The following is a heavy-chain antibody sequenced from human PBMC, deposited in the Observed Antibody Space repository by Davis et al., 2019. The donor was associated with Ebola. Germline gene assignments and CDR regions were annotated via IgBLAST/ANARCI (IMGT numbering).Heavy chain of an antibody. Sequence: GESLKISCAASGSTLSSYWMHWVRQTPGKGLVWVSRINSDGSSTSYADSVKGRFTISRDNAKNTLYLQMNSLRAEDTAVYYCARDLKVVPVAIYYYYGLDVWGQGTTVTVSS. CDR3: ARDLKVVPVAIYYYYGLDV. CDR1: GSTLSSYW. J-gene: IGHJ6*02. V-gene: IGHV3-74*01. CDR2: INSDGSST. D-gene: IGHD2-2*01.